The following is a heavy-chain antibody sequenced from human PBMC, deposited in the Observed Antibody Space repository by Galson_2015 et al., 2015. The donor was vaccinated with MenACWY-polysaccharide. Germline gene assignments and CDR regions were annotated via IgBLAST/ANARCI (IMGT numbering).Heavy chain of an antibody. CDR1: GFTFSIYV. Sequence: SLRLSCAASGFTFSIYVMTWVRQAPGKGLEWVSAISSGSDTAYYTDSVTGRFTISRDNSKDTLHLQMDSLRAEDTAVYYCVKGGWADNWGQGTLVTVSS. CDR3: VKGGWADN. J-gene: IGHJ4*02. D-gene: IGHD1-26*01. CDR2: ISSGSDTA. V-gene: IGHV3-23*01.